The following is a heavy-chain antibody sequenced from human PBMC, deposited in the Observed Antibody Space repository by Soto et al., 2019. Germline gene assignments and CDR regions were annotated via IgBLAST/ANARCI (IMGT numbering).Heavy chain of an antibody. CDR1: GYTFTSYA. CDR2: INAGNGNT. Sequence: ASVKVSCKASGYTFTSYAMHWVRQAPGQRLGWMGWINAGNGNTKYSQKFQGRVTITRDTSASTAYMELSSLRSEDTAVYYCVTRGRGCSGGSCYPDAFDIWGQGTMVTVSS. V-gene: IGHV1-3*01. CDR3: VTRGRGCSGGSCYPDAFDI. D-gene: IGHD2-15*01. J-gene: IGHJ3*02.